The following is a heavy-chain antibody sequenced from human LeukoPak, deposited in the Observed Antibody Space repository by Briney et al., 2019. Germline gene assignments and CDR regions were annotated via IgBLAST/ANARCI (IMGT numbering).Heavy chain of an antibody. Sequence: ASVKVSCKAPGYTFTNYYVHWVRQAPGQGLEWLGLSNPNGISTNYGQKFRGRVTMTRDTSTSTAYMEMNSLRSEDTAVYYCARADYYGSGSYYSWFDPWGQGTLVTVSS. J-gene: IGHJ5*02. V-gene: IGHV1-46*01. D-gene: IGHD3-10*01. CDR1: GYTFTNYY. CDR2: SNPNGIST. CDR3: ARADYYGSGSYYSWFDP.